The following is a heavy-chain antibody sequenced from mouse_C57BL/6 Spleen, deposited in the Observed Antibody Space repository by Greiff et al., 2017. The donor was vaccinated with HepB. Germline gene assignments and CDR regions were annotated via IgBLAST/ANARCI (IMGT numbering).Heavy chain of an antibody. D-gene: IGHD1-1*01. Sequence: VQLQQSGPELVKPGASVKISCKASGYTFTDYYMNWVKQSHGKSLEWIGDINPNNGGTSYNQKFKGKATLTVDKSSSTAYMELRSLTSEDSAVYYCARNSNYYGTSWFAYWGQGTLVTVSA. V-gene: IGHV1-26*01. CDR2: INPNNGGT. CDR3: ARNSNYYGTSWFAY. CDR1: GYTFTDYY. J-gene: IGHJ3*01.